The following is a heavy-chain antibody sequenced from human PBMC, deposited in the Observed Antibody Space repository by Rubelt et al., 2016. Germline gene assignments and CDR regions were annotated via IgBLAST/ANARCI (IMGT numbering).Heavy chain of an antibody. V-gene: IGHV1-3*01. CDR2: INAGNGNT. D-gene: IGHD3-22*01. J-gene: IGHJ6*02. Sequence: PGDSVKVSCKASGYTFSSYAMHWVRQAPGHRLEWMGWINAGNGNTKYSQKFQGRVTITRDTSASTAYMELSSLRSEDTAVYYCARDGPYYDSSGSSYYYYGMDVWGQGTTVTVSS. CDR3: ARDGPYYDSSGSSYYYYGMDV. CDR1: GYTFSSYA.